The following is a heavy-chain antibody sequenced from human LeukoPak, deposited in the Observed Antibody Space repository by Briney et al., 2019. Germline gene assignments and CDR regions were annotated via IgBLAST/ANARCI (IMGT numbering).Heavy chain of an antibody. J-gene: IGHJ4*02. CDR1: GGSISSYY. Sequence: SETLSLTCTVSGGSISSYYWSWIRQPPGKGLEWIGYIYYSGSTNYNPSLKSRVTISVDTSKNQFSLELSSVTAADTAVYYCARGTSSGWYYYWGQGTLVTVSS. D-gene: IGHD6-19*01. CDR3: ARGTSSGWYYY. V-gene: IGHV4-59*01. CDR2: IYYSGST.